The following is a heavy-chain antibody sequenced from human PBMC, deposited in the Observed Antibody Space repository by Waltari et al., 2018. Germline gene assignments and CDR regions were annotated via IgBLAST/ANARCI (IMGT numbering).Heavy chain of an antibody. Sequence: EVQLVESGGGLVKPGGSLRLSCAVSGFTFSNAWMSWVRQAPGKGLEGVGRIKTRTEGGQRGYAAPGKGRFIISGDDSKNTLYLQMNSLKAEDTALYYCTMGTGITDMDVWGQGTTVTVSS. V-gene: IGHV3-15*01. CDR2: IKTRTEGGQR. J-gene: IGHJ6*02. CDR1: GFTFSNAW. D-gene: IGHD1-7*01. CDR3: TMGTGITDMDV.